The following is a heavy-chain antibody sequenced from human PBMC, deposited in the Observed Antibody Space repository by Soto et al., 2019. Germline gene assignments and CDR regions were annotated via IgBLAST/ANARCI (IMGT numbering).Heavy chain of an antibody. J-gene: IGHJ4*02. CDR2: INHSGST. Sequence: SETLSLTCAVYGGSFIGYYWSWILQPPGKGLEWIGEINHSGSTNYNPSLKSRVTISVDTSKNQFSLKLSSVTAADTAVYYCARGFDYDFWSGYPPAYWGQGTLVTVSS. CDR1: GGSFIGYY. V-gene: IGHV4-34*01. D-gene: IGHD3-3*01. CDR3: ARGFDYDFWSGYPPAY.